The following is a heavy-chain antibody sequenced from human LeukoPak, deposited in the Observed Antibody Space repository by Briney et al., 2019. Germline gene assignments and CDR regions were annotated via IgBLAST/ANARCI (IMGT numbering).Heavy chain of an antibody. V-gene: IGHV3-33*01. J-gene: IGHJ6*04. CDR3: ARGTDCSSTSCVVPYYYYGMDV. D-gene: IGHD2-2*01. CDR1: GFTFSSYG. Sequence: PGRSLRLSCAASGFTFSSYGMHWVRQAPGKGLEWVAVIWYDGSNKYYADSVKGRFTISRDNSKNTLYLQMNSLRAEDTAVYYCARGTDCSSTSCVVPYYYYGMDVWGKGTTVTVSS. CDR2: IWYDGSNK.